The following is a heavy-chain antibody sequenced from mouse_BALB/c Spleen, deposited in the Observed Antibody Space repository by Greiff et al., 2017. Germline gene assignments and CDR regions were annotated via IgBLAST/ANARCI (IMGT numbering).Heavy chain of an antibody. Sequence: QVQLQQPGAELVRPGASVKLSCKASGYTFTSYTMHWVKQRPGQGLEWIGYINPSSGYTEYNQKFKDKTTLTADKSSSTAYMQRSSLTSEDSAVYYCARGYYRYDEAWFAYWGQGTLVTVSA. V-gene: IGHV1-4*02. D-gene: IGHD2-14*01. CDR3: ARGYYRYDEAWFAY. CDR1: GYTFTSYT. CDR2: INPSSGYT. J-gene: IGHJ3*01.